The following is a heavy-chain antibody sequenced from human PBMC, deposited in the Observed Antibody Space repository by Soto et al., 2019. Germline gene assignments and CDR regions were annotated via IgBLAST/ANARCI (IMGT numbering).Heavy chain of an antibody. Sequence: QVQLVESGGGVVQPGRSLRLSCAASGFTFSSYGMHWVRQAPGKGLEWVAVIWYDGSNKYYADSVKGRFTISRDNSKNTVYLQMNSLRAEDTAVYYCARSYYYGSGSYGLLDYWGQGTLVTVSS. J-gene: IGHJ4*02. V-gene: IGHV3-33*01. CDR3: ARSYYYGSGSYGLLDY. D-gene: IGHD3-10*01. CDR1: GFTFSSYG. CDR2: IWYDGSNK.